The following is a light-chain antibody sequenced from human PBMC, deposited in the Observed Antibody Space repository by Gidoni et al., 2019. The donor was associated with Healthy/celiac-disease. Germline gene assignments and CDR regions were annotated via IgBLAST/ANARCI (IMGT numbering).Light chain of an antibody. CDR2: GNS. V-gene: IGLV1-40*01. CDR1: SSNIGAGYD. CDR3: QSYDSSLSGSV. J-gene: IGLJ3*02. Sequence: QSVLTPPPSVSGAPAQMVTISCTGTSSNIGAGYDVHWYQQLPGTDPKLIIYGNSNRPSGVPDRFSGSKSGTSASLAITGLQAEDEDDYYCQSYDSSLSGSVFGGGTKLTVL.